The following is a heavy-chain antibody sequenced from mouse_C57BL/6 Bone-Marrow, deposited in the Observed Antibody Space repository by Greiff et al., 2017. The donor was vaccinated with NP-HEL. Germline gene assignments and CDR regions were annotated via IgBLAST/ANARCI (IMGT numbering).Heavy chain of an antibody. CDR2: IHPNSGST. CDR1: GYTFTSYW. V-gene: IGHV1-64*01. Sequence: VQLQQPGAELVKPGASVKLSCKASGYTFTSYWMHWVKQRPGQGLEWIGMIHPNSGSTNYNEKFKSKATLTVDKSSSTAYMQLSSLTSEDSAVYYCAREVPSWYFDVWGTGTTVTVSS. CDR3: AREVPSWYFDV. J-gene: IGHJ1*03.